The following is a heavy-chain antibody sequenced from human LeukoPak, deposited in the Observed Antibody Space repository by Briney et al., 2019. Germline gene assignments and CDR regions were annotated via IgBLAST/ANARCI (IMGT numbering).Heavy chain of an antibody. V-gene: IGHV1-18*01. D-gene: IGHD1-1*01. CDR3: ARESRTTGSTSTD. CDR2: INPYTGGT. Sequence: ASVKVSCKASGYTFTSYGISWVRQAPGQGLEWMGWINPYTGGTTYAQKFQGRVTMTSDTSINTAYIELSSLRSDDTAVYYCARESRTTGSTSTDWGHGTLVIVSS. CDR1: GYTFTSYG. J-gene: IGHJ4*01.